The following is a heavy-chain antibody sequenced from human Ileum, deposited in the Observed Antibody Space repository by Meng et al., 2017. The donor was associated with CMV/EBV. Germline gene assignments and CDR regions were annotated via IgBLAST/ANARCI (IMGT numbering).Heavy chain of an antibody. D-gene: IGHD3-10*01. CDR1: GASINSHS. J-gene: IGHJ5*02. CDR3: TRMWFGEVSRGWLDP. V-gene: IGHV4-59*11. Sequence: QEYLEDAGRVVVTPSETLSPSCAVFGASINSHSWSWLRQSPGKGLEWIGNMQNSGAANYNPSVGGRATILIASARNQFSLTLVSVTTADTAMYYCTRMWFGEVSRGWLDPWGQGTLVTVSS. CDR2: MQNSGAA.